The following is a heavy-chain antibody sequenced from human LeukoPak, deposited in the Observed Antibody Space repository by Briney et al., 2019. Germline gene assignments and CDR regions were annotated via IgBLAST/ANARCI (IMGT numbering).Heavy chain of an antibody. CDR1: GFTFSSYA. Sequence: PGGSLRLSCAASGFTFSSYAMHWVRQAPGKGLEWVGRIKSKTDGGTTDYAAPVKGRFTISRDDSKNTLYLQMNSLKTEDTAVYYCTTDSDYDILTGYYPPDYWGQGTLVTVSS. D-gene: IGHD3-9*01. CDR2: IKSKTDGGTT. V-gene: IGHV3-15*01. CDR3: TTDSDYDILTGYYPPDY. J-gene: IGHJ4*02.